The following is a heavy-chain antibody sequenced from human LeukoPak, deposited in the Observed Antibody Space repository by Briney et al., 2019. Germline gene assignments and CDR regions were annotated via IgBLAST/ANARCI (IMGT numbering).Heavy chain of an antibody. J-gene: IGHJ4*02. CDR1: GFTFSTYW. CDR3: ARRAVAASVPFDY. CDR2: IKQDGSEK. Sequence: PGGSLRLSCAASGFTFSTYWMSWVRQAPGKGLEWVANIKQDGSEKYYVDSVKGRLTISRDNAKNSLYLQMNSLRAEDTAVYYCARRAVAASVPFDYWGQGTLVTVSS. V-gene: IGHV3-7*01. D-gene: IGHD6-19*01.